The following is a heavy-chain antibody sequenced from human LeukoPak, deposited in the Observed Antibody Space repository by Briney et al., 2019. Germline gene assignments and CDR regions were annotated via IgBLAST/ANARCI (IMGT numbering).Heavy chain of an antibody. Sequence: GASVKASCKASGYTFTGYYMHWVRQAPGQGLEWMGWINPNSGGTNYAQKFQGRVTMTRDTSISTTYMELSRLRSDDTAVYYCAREYYYGSGSYYAPDYYYYYGMDVWGQGTTVTVSS. D-gene: IGHD3-10*01. V-gene: IGHV1-2*02. CDR1: GYTFTGYY. CDR2: INPNSGGT. J-gene: IGHJ6*02. CDR3: AREYYYGSGSYYAPDYYYYYGMDV.